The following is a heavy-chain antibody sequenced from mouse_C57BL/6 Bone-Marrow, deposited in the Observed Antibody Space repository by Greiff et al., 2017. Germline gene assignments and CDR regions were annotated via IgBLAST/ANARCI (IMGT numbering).Heavy chain of an antibody. CDR1: GFSFNTYA. V-gene: IGHV10-1*01. CDR2: IRSKSNNYAT. Sequence: EVKLVESGGGLVQPKGSLKLSCAASGFSFNTYAMNWVRQAPGKGLEWVARIRSKSNNYATYYAASVKDRFTISRDDSESMLYLQMNNLKTEDTAMYYCVRLGDYDGAMDYWGQGTSVTVSS. J-gene: IGHJ4*01. CDR3: VRLGDYDGAMDY. D-gene: IGHD2-4*01.